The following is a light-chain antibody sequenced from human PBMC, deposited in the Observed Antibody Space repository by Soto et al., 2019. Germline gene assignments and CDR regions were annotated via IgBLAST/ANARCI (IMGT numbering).Light chain of an antibody. J-gene: IGKJ4*01. CDR2: DAS. CDR3: QQRSNLVT. V-gene: IGKV3-11*01. Sequence: EIVLTQSPATLSLSPGERATLSCRASQSVSNYLAWYQQKPGQGPRLLIYDASNSATGIPGRFSGSWSGTDFTLTISSLEPEDSAVYYCQQRSNLVTFGGGTKVEIK. CDR1: QSVSNY.